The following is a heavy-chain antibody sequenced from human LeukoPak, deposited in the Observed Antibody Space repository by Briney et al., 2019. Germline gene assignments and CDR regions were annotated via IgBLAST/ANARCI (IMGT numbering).Heavy chain of an antibody. D-gene: IGHD1-26*01. CDR2: INPSGGST. Sequence: ASVKVSCKASGYTFTSYGISWVRQAPGQGLEWMGIINPSGGSTSYAQKFQGRVTMTRDTSTSTVYMELSSLRSEDTAVYYCARRAVYSGSYRSPFDYWGQGTLVTVSS. CDR3: ARRAVYSGSYRSPFDY. CDR1: GYTFTSYG. V-gene: IGHV1-46*01. J-gene: IGHJ4*02.